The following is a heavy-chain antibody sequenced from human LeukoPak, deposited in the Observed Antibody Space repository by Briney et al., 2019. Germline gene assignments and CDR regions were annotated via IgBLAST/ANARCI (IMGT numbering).Heavy chain of an antibody. D-gene: IGHD4-23*01. CDR3: AKDSTMTTVVIYFDY. CDR2: ISSSGSRR. CDR1: GITFSSYE. J-gene: IGHJ4*02. V-gene: IGHV3-48*03. Sequence: GGSLRLSCAASGITFSSYEMNWVRQAPGKGLEWVSYISSSGSRRYYADSVKGRFTISRDNAKNTLYLQMNSLRAEDKAVYYCAKDSTMTTVVIYFDYWGQGTLVTVSS.